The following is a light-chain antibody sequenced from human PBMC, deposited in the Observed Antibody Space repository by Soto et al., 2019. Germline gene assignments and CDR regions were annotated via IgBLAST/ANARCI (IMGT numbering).Light chain of an antibody. CDR2: AAS. J-gene: IGKJ4*01. V-gene: IGKV1-6*01. CDR3: LQDYNYPLT. Sequence: QMSHSPSSLSASVGYRVTVTCRASQGIRNDLGWYQQKPGKAPKLLIYAASSLQSGVPSRFSGSGSGTDFTLTISSLQPEDFATFYCLQDYNYPLTFGGGTKVDIK. CDR1: QGIRND.